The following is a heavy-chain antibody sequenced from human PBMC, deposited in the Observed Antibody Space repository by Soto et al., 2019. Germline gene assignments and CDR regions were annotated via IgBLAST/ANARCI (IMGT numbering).Heavy chain of an antibody. D-gene: IGHD3-16*01. CDR1: GGSISSYY. CDR3: AREWRGGEWPSYYYYGMDV. V-gene: IGHV4-59*01. J-gene: IGHJ6*02. Sequence: QVQLQESGPGLEKPSETLSLTCTVSGGSISSYYWSWIRQPPGKGLEWIGYIYYSGSTNYNPSLKSRVTISVDTSKNQFSLKLSSVTAADTAVYYCAREWRGGEWPSYYYYGMDVWGQGTTVTVSS. CDR2: IYYSGST.